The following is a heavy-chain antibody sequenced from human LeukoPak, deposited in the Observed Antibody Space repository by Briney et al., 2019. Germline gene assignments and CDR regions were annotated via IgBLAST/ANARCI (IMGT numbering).Heavy chain of an antibody. Sequence: SETLSLTCTVSGGSISSYYWSWIRQPPGKGLEWIGYIYYSGSTNYNPSLKSRVTISVDTSKNQFSLKLSSVTAADTAVYYCARVRACQPTPHNYYYGMDVWGQGTTVTVSS. D-gene: IGHD2-2*01. V-gene: IGHV4-59*01. CDR1: GGSISSYY. J-gene: IGHJ6*02. CDR3: ARVRACQPTPHNYYYGMDV. CDR2: IYYSGST.